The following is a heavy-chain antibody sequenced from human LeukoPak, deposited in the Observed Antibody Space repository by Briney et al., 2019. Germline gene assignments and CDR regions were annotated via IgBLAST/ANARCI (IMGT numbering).Heavy chain of an antibody. D-gene: IGHD6-19*01. J-gene: IGHJ3*02. CDR3: AKEIYRSGWHDAFDI. CDR2: ISGSGGST. CDR1: GFTFSSYA. Sequence: PGGSLRLSCAASGFTFSSYAMSWVRQAPGKGLEWVSAISGSGGSTYYADSVKGRFTISRDNAKNSLHLQMNSLRAEDTALYYCAKEIYRSGWHDAFDIWGQGTMVTVSS. V-gene: IGHV3-23*01.